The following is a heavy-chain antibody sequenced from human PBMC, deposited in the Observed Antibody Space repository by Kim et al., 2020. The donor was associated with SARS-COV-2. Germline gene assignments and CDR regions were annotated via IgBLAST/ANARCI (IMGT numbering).Heavy chain of an antibody. CDR1: GFTFSSYA. Sequence: GGSLRLSCAASGFTFSSYAMHWVRQAPGKGLEWVAVISYDGSNKYYADSVKGRFTISRDNSKNTLYLQMNSLRAEDTAVYYCARDGAYSSSWKNDYWGQGTLVTVSS. CDR3: ARDGAYSSSWKNDY. CDR2: ISYDGSNK. D-gene: IGHD6-13*01. J-gene: IGHJ4*02. V-gene: IGHV3-30-3*01.